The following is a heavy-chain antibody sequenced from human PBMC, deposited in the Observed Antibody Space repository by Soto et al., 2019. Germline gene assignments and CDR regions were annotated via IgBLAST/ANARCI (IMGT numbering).Heavy chain of an antibody. Sequence: ASLKVSCKASGYTFTDYYMRWVRQAPGQGVEWMGWINPNSGGTNYARKFQGRVTMTRDTSISTAYMELSRLRSEYTAVYYCARDQDSSGWYEYWGQGTLVNVSS. J-gene: IGHJ4*02. V-gene: IGHV1-2*02. D-gene: IGHD6-19*01. CDR2: INPNSGGT. CDR1: GYTFTDYY. CDR3: ARDQDSSGWYEY.